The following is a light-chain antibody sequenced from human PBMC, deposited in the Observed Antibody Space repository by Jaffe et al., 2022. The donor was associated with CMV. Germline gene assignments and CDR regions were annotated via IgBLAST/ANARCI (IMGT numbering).Light chain of an antibody. CDR2: KAS. Sequence: DIQMTQSPSTLSASVGDRVTITCRASQSISSWLAWYQQKPGKAPKLLIYKASSLVSGVPSRFSGSGSGTEFTLTISGLQPDDFATYYCQQYNSYSPALTFGGGTKVEIK. J-gene: IGKJ4*01. CDR1: QSISSW. CDR3: QQYNSYSPALT. V-gene: IGKV1-5*03.